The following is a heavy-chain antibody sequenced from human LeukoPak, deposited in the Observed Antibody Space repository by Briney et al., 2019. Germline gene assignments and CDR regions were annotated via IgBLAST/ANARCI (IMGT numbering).Heavy chain of an antibody. J-gene: IGHJ6*02. CDR1: GGSISSYY. CDR2: IYYSGST. D-gene: IGHD4-11*01. Sequence: SETLSLTCTVSGGSISSYYWSWIRQPPGKGLEWIGYIYYSGSTNYNPSLKSRVTISVDTSKNQFSLKLSSVTAADTAVYYCARGRGSVTTNYYYGMDVWGQGTTVTVSS. CDR3: ARGRGSVTTNYYYGMDV. V-gene: IGHV4-59*12.